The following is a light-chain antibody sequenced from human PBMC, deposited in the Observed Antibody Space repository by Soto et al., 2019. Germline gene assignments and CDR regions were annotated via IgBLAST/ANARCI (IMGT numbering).Light chain of an antibody. V-gene: IGKV3-20*01. CDR1: QTVRNNY. J-gene: IGKJ4*01. Sequence: EFVLTQSPGTLSLSPGERATLSCRASQTVRNNYLAWYQQKPGQAPRLLIYDASSRATGIPDRFSGGGSGKDFTLTISRLEPEDFAVYYCQQFSSYPLTFGGGTRWIS. CDR3: QQFSSYPLT. CDR2: DAS.